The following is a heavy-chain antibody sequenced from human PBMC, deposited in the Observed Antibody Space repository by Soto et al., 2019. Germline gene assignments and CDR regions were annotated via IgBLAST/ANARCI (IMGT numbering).Heavy chain of an antibody. CDR2: TYYRSKWYN. J-gene: IGHJ6*02. Sequence: SLTCAISGGSVSSNSAAWNWIRQSPSRGLEWLGRTYYRSKWYNDYAVSVKSRITINPDTSKNQFSLQLNSVTPEDTAVYYCARASGYDLGGYYYYGMDVWGQGTTVTVSS. D-gene: IGHD5-12*01. CDR3: ARASGYDLGGYYYYGMDV. V-gene: IGHV6-1*01. CDR1: GGSVSSNSAA.